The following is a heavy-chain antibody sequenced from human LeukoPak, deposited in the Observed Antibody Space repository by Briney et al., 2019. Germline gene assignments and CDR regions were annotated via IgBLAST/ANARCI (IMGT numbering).Heavy chain of an antibody. D-gene: IGHD3-22*01. CDR2: IIPIFGTA. CDR1: GGTFSSYA. Sequence: SVKVSCMASGGTFSSYAISWVRQAPGQGLEWMGGIIPIFGTANYAQKFQGRVTITADESTSTAYMELSSLRSEDTAVYYCARESGPRSYYDTEAWGYWGQGTLVTVSS. V-gene: IGHV1-69*13. CDR3: ARESGPRSYYDTEAWGY. J-gene: IGHJ4*02.